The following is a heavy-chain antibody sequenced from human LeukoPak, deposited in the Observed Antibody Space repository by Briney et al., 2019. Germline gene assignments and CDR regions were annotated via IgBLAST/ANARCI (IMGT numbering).Heavy chain of an antibody. CDR3: ARGVVPAAFDY. D-gene: IGHD2-2*01. Sequence: GGSLRLSCTASGFTFSSLAMTWVRQAPGKGLEWVSSISESSSHISYADSVKGRFTIYRDNAKNSLYVQLDSLRVDDTAVYYCARGVVPAAFDYWGQGTLVTVSS. CDR2: ISESSSHI. J-gene: IGHJ4*02. V-gene: IGHV3-21*01. CDR1: GFTFSSLA.